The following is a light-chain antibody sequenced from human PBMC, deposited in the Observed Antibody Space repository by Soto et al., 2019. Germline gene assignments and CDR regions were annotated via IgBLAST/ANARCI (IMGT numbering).Light chain of an antibody. CDR1: QSVTNNY. Sequence: EVVLTQSPGTLSLSPGERATLSCRASQSVTNNYFAWYQQKPGQSPRPLIFGSSDRATGIPDRFSGSGSGTNFTLTISRLEPADFAVYYCQQYGSSPPYTFGQGTKLEIK. J-gene: IGKJ2*01. V-gene: IGKV3-20*01. CDR3: QQYGSSPPYT. CDR2: GSS.